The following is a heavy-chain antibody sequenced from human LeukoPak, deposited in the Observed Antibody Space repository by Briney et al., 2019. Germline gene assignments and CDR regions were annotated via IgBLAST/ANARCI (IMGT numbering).Heavy chain of an antibody. V-gene: IGHV1-8*01. CDR3: ARGAYYYDSSGYHTFDY. CDR1: GYTFTSYD. J-gene: IGHJ4*02. Sequence: ASVKVSCKASGYTFTSYDINWVRQATGQGLEWMGWMNPNSGNTGYAQKFQGRVTMTRNTSISTAYMELGSLRSEDTAVYYCARGAYYYDSSGYHTFDYWGQGTLVTVSS. CDR2: MNPNSGNT. D-gene: IGHD3-22*01.